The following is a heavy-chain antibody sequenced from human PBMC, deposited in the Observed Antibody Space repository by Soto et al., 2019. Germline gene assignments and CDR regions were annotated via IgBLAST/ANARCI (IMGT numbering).Heavy chain of an antibody. J-gene: IGHJ3*02. CDR2: INPSGGST. CDR1: GYTFTSYY. CDR3: ARESLHVLFLEWLSPYQAFDI. Sequence: ASVKVSCKASGYTFTSYYMHWVRQAPGQGLEWMGIINPSGGSTSYAQKFQGRVTMTRDTSTSTVYMELSSLRSEDTAVYYCARESLHVLFLEWLSPYQAFDIWGQGTMVTVSS. D-gene: IGHD3-3*01. V-gene: IGHV1-46*01.